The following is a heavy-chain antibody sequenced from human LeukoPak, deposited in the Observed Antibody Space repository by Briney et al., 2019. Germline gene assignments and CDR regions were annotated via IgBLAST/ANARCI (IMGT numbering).Heavy chain of an antibody. J-gene: IGHJ6*03. CDR1: GFTFSSYA. CDR3: AKVRDTFGLYYYMDV. CDR2: ISSSSSYI. D-gene: IGHD3-16*02. V-gene: IGHV3-21*01. Sequence: GGSLRLSCAASGFTFSSYAMSWVRQAPGKGLEWVSSISSSSSYIYYADSVKGRFTISRDNAKNSLYLQMNSLRAEDTAVYYCAKVRDTFGLYYYMDVWGQGTTLIVSS.